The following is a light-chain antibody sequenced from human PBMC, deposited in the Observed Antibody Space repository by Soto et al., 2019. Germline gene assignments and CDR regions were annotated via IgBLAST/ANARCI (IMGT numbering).Light chain of an antibody. CDR3: SSYTSSSASDV. J-gene: IGLJ1*01. Sequence: QSVLTQPASVSGSPGQSITISCTGTSSDVGGYSYVSWYQQHPGKAPKLMIYDVSNRPSGVSNRFSGFKSGDTASLTISGLQAEDEADYYCSSYTSSSASDVFGTGTKVTVL. CDR2: DVS. V-gene: IGLV2-14*03. CDR1: SSDVGGYSY.